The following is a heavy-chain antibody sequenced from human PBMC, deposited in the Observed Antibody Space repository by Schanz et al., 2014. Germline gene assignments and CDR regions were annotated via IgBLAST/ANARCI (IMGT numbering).Heavy chain of an antibody. V-gene: IGHV1-18*04. CDR1: GYTFTGYY. CDR2: ISTSIGNT. CDR3: ARNIIATARAYDI. Sequence: QVLLVQSGAEVKQPGASVKVSCKASGYTFTGYYIHWVRQAPGQGLEWIGWISTSIGNTNYAQKFQGRVTLTTDTSTSTAYMELRSLRSDDTAVYYCARNIIATARAYDIWGQGTMVTVSS. D-gene: IGHD6-13*01. J-gene: IGHJ3*02.